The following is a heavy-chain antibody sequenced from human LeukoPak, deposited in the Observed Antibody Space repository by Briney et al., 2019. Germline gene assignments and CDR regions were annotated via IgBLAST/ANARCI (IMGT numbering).Heavy chain of an antibody. D-gene: IGHD2-21*01. Sequence: PGGSLRLSCAASGFNFRSFSMSWVRQAPGEGLDWVSGISDTGDTTYYADSVKGRFTISRDNSKNALYLQLNSLRAEDTAIYYCARGIASHDFFSRGDWGQGTLVTVSS. CDR2: ISDTGDTT. CDR1: GFNFRSFS. CDR3: ARGIASHDFFSRGD. J-gene: IGHJ4*02. V-gene: IGHV3-23*01.